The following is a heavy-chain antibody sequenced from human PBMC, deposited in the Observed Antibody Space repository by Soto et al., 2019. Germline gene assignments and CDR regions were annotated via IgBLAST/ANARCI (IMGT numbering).Heavy chain of an antibody. CDR3: ARLLIGDGYNRLDY. CDR2: IIPIFGTA. Sequence: SVKVSFKASGGTFSSYAISWVRQAPGQGLEWMGGIIPIFGTANYAQKFQGRVTITADESTSTAYMELSSLRSEDTAVYYCARLLIGDGYNRLDYWGQGTLVTVSS. J-gene: IGHJ4*02. CDR1: GGTFSSYA. V-gene: IGHV1-69*13. D-gene: IGHD5-12*01.